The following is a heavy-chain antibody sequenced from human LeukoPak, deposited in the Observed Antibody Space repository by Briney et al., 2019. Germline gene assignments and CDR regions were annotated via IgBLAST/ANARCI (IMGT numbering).Heavy chain of an antibody. CDR1: GYTLTELP. V-gene: IGHV1-24*01. Sequence: ASVKVSCKVSGYTLTELPMHWVRQAPGKGLEWMGGFDPEDGETIYAQKFQGRVTMTEDTSTDTAYMELSSLRSEDTAVYYCATGIEMSALGCFDYWGQGTLVTVSS. CDR2: FDPEDGET. CDR3: ATGIEMSALGCFDY. D-gene: IGHD5-24*01. J-gene: IGHJ4*02.